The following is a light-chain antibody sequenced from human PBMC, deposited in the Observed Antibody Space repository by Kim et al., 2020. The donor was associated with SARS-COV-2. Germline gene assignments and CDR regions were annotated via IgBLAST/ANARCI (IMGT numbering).Light chain of an antibody. J-gene: IGLJ2*01. Sequence: SVPLSCTGTSSDVGGYNYVSWYQQHPGKAPKLMIYDVSKRPSGVPDRFSGSKSGNTASLTISGLQAEDEADYYCCSYAGSYTFVVFGGGTQLTVL. CDR2: DVS. CDR1: SSDVGGYNY. V-gene: IGLV2-11*01. CDR3: CSYAGSYTFVV.